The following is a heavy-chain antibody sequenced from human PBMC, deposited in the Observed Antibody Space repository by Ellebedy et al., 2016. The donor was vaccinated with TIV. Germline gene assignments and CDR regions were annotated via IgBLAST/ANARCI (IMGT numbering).Heavy chain of an antibody. CDR3: ARRASYGDYAVQVNPWFDP. CDR2: IRQEGDEI. V-gene: IGHV3-7*01. CDR1: GFNFRSYW. D-gene: IGHD4-17*01. Sequence: PGGSLRLSCAASGFNFRSYWMTWVRQAPGKGLEWVAKIRQEGDEIYCVESVKGRFTISRDNAKNSLFLQMNSLRVEDTAVYYCARRASYGDYAVQVNPWFDPWGQGTLVTVSS. J-gene: IGHJ5*02.